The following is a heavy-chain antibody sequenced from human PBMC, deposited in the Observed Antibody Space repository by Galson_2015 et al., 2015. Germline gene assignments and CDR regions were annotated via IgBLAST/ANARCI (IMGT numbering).Heavy chain of an antibody. D-gene: IGHD3-10*01. CDR1: GFIFGTQS. V-gene: IGHV3-48*02. CDR2: ISSVSSSI. J-gene: IGHJ4*02. CDR3: ARDPIYYGSGSYYHDS. Sequence: SLRLSCAASGFIFGTQSMNWVRQAPGKGLEWVSYISSVSSSINYADSVKGRFTIYRDNAQNSLYLQMNNLRDEDTAVYYCARDPIYYGSGSYYHDSWSRGTLVTVSS.